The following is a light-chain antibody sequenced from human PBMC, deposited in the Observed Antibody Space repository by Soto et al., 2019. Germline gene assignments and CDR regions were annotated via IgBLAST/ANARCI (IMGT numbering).Light chain of an antibody. CDR1: TYDIGTYNY. J-gene: IGLJ2*01. CDR2: DVS. V-gene: IGLV2-14*01. Sequence: QSALTQPASVSGSRGQSITISCTGTTYDIGTYNYVSWYRQYPGKAPKLIIYDVSNRPSGVSNRFSGSKSGNTASLTISGLQAEDEAHYYCSSYTTRTTRVFGGGTKLTVL. CDR3: SSYTTRTTRV.